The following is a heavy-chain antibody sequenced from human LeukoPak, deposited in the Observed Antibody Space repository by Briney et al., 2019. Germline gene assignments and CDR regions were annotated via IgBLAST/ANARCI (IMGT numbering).Heavy chain of an antibody. J-gene: IGHJ5*02. CDR2: IYYSGST. CDR1: GGSFSGYY. Sequence: SETLSLTCAVYGGSFSGYYWGWIRQPPGKGLEWIGSIYYSGSTYYNPSLKSRVTISVDTSKNQFSLKLSSVTAADTAVYYCARDQVSYCTNGVCYKRIPNWFDPWGQGTLVTVSS. CDR3: ARDQVSYCTNGVCYKRIPNWFDP. V-gene: IGHV4-34*01. D-gene: IGHD2-8*01.